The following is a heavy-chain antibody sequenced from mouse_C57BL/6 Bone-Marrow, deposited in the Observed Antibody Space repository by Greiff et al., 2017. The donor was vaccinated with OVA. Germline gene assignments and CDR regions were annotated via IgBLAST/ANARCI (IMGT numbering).Heavy chain of an antibody. CDR1: GYAFSSSW. J-gene: IGHJ1*03. D-gene: IGHD2-3*01. CDR3: RGFYDGYLYWYFDV. V-gene: IGHV1-82*01. Sequence: QVQLQQSGPELVKPGASVKISCKAPGYAFSSSWMNWVKQRPGKGLEWIGRIYPGDGDTNYNGKFKGKATLTADKSSSTAYMQLSSLTSEDSAVYFCRGFYDGYLYWYFDVWGTGTTVTVSS. CDR2: IYPGDGDT.